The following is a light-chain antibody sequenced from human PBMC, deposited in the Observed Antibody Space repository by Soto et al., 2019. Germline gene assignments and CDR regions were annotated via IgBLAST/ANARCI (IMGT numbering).Light chain of an antibody. CDR3: QQRTNRPPLT. V-gene: IGKV3-11*01. J-gene: IGKJ4*01. CDR2: DAS. CDR1: QSVSSY. Sequence: EIVLTQSPATLSLSPGKRATLSCRASQSVSSYLAWYQQKPGQAPRLLIYDASDRATGIPARFSGSGSGTDFTLTISSLEPEDFAVYYCQQRTNRPPLTFGGGTKVEIK.